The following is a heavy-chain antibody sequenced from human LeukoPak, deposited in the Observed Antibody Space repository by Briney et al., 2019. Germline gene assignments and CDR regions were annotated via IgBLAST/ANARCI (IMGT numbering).Heavy chain of an antibody. Sequence: MTSETLSLTCTVSGGSINSFYWSWIRQPAGKGLEWIGRIYSSGRTNYNPSLTGRVTLSVDASKSQFSLKLTSVTAADTAAYFCARGGNWFDPWGQGTLVSVSS. CDR1: GGSINSFY. D-gene: IGHD3-10*01. CDR3: ARGGNWFDP. J-gene: IGHJ5*02. CDR2: IYSSGRT. V-gene: IGHV4-4*07.